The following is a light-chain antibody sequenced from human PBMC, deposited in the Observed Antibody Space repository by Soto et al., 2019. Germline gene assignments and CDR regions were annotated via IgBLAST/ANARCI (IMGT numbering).Light chain of an antibody. J-gene: IGKJ2*01. CDR3: MQGTHWPYT. CDR2: KVS. V-gene: IGKV2-30*01. Sequence: DVVMTQSPLSLPVTLGQPASISCRSSQSLVDSDGNTYLNWFHQRPGQSPRRLIYKVSSRDSGVPDRFSGSGSGTDFTLKISRVEAADVGVYYCMQGTHWPYTFGLGTKLEIK. CDR1: QSLVDSDGNTY.